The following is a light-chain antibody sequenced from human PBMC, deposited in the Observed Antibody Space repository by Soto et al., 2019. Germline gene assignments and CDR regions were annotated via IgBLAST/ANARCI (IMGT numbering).Light chain of an antibody. CDR3: FSHRGGDSHV. J-gene: IGLJ1*01. CDR1: SSDFGAYNY. Sequence: QSALTQPASVSGSPGQSITISCTGTSSDFGAYNYVSWYQQYPGKAPKLMIYGVTNRPSGVSNRFSGSKTGNTASLTISGLQAEDEADYYCFSHRGGDSHVFGTGTKLTVL. CDR2: GVT. V-gene: IGLV2-14*01.